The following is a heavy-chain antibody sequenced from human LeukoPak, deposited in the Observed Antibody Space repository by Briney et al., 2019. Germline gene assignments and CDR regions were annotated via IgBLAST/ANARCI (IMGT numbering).Heavy chain of an antibody. D-gene: IGHD2-15*01. Sequence: ASVKVSCKASGYTFTSYGISWVRQAPGQGLEWMGWNSPYKGNINYAQKLQGRVTMTTDTSTSTAYMELRSLRSDDTAVYYCARSALGFCSGGSCTEFDYWGQGTLVTVSS. J-gene: IGHJ4*02. CDR3: ARSALGFCSGGSCTEFDY. V-gene: IGHV1-18*01. CDR2: NSPYKGNI. CDR1: GYTFTSYG.